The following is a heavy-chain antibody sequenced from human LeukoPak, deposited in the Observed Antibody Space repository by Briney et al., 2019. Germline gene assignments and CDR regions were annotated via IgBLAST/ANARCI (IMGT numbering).Heavy chain of an antibody. D-gene: IGHD2-2*01. CDR2: IYYTGGT. CDR3: ASAYCSSTSCSPGDAFDI. CDR1: GGSVRSSTYY. J-gene: IGHJ3*02. Sequence: PSETLSLTCTVSGGSVRSSTYYWGWIRQPPGKGLEWIGSIYYTGGTYYNPSLKSRVTISVDTSKNQFSLKLSSVTAADTAVYYCASAYCSSTSCSPGDAFDIWGQGTMVTVSS. V-gene: IGHV4-39*01.